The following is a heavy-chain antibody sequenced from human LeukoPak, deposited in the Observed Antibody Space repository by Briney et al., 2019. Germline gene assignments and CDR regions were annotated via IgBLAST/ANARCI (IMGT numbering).Heavy chain of an antibody. V-gene: IGHV1-69*04. CDR1: GGTFSSYA. D-gene: IGHD3-10*01. Sequence: GASVKVSCKASGGTFSSYAISWVRQAPGQGLEWMGRIIPILGIANYAQKFRARVTITADKSTSTAYMELSSLRSEDTAVYYCARGAMVRGVILYYWGQGTLVTVSS. CDR3: ARGAMVRGVILYY. CDR2: IIPILGIA. J-gene: IGHJ4*02.